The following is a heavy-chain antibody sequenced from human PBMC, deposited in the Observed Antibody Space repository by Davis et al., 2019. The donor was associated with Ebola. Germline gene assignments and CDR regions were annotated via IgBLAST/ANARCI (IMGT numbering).Heavy chain of an antibody. CDR2: INPNSGGT. CDR3: ASVGGYSSGWFDY. Sequence: ASVKVSCMASGYTFTGYYMHWVRQAPRQGLEWMGWINPNSGGTNSAQKFQGWVTMTSDTSISTAYMELSRLRSDDTAVYYCASVGGYSSGWFDYWGQGTLVTVSS. D-gene: IGHD6-19*01. J-gene: IGHJ4*02. CDR1: GYTFTGYY. V-gene: IGHV1-2*04.